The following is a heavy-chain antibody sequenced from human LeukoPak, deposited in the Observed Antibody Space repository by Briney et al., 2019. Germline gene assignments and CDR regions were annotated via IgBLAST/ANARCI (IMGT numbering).Heavy chain of an antibody. CDR2: ISGSGGST. J-gene: IGHJ4*02. Sequence: PAGGSLRLSCAASGFTVSSNYMSWVRQAPGKGLEWVSAISGSGGSTYYADSVKGRFTISRDNSKNTLYLQMNSLRAEDTAVYYCANGMYYDFLALDYWGQGTLVTVSS. CDR1: GFTVSSNY. CDR3: ANGMYYDFLALDY. V-gene: IGHV3-23*01. D-gene: IGHD3-3*01.